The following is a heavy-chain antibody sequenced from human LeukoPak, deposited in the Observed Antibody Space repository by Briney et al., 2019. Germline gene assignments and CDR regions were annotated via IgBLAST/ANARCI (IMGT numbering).Heavy chain of an antibody. Sequence: SETLSLTCSVSGVSISSYYWSWIRQPPGKGLEWIGYIYYSGSTNYNPSLKSRVTISVDTSKNQFSLKLSSVTAADTAVYYCASHTAMIGDAFDIWGQGTMVTVSS. CDR2: IYYSGST. CDR1: GVSISSYY. V-gene: IGHV4-59*08. CDR3: ASHTAMIGDAFDI. J-gene: IGHJ3*02. D-gene: IGHD3-22*01.